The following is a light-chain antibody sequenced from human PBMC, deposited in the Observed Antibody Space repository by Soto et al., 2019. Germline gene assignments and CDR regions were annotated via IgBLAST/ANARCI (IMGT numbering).Light chain of an antibody. Sequence: QSVLTKPASVSGSPGQSITISCTGTSSDVGSYNLVSWYQQHADKAPKLMIYEGSKRPSGVSNRCSGSKSSNTASLTISGLQAEDEADYYCCSYAGSSTFEVFGTGTKVTVL. CDR1: SSDVGSYNL. J-gene: IGLJ1*01. V-gene: IGLV2-23*03. CDR3: CSYAGSSTFEV. CDR2: EGS.